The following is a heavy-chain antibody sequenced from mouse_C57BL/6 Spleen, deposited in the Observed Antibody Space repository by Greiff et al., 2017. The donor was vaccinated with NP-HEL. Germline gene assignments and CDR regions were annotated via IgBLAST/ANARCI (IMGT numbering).Heavy chain of an antibody. V-gene: IGHV14-2*01. J-gene: IGHJ4*01. CDR3: ARSSAVVAGGYYAMDY. CDR2: IDPEDGET. CDR1: GFNIKDYY. D-gene: IGHD1-1*01. Sequence: VQLHQSGAELVKPGASVKLSCTASGFNIKDYYMHWVKQRTEQGLEWIGRIDPEDGETKYAPKFQGKATITADTSSNTAYLQLSSLTSEDTAVYYCARSSAVVAGGYYAMDYWGQGTSVTVSS.